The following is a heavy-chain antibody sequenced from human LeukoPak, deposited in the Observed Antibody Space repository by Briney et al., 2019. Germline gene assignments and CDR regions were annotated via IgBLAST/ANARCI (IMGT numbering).Heavy chain of an antibody. CDR2: INHSGST. V-gene: IGHV4-34*01. CDR3: ARGALWFGELLPLDY. J-gene: IGHJ4*02. CDR1: GGSFSGYY. Sequence: SETLSLTCAVYGGSFSGYYWSWIRQPPGKGLEWIGEINHSGSTNYNPSLKSRVTISVDTSKNQFSLKLSSVTAADTAVYYCARGALWFGELLPLDYWGQGTLVTVFS. D-gene: IGHD3-10*01.